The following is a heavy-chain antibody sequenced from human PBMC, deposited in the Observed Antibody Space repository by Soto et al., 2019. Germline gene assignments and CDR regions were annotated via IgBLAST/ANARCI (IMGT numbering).Heavy chain of an antibody. J-gene: IGHJ4*02. CDR3: ARTTKGSGGSVDS. CDR1: GDSISSSAHY. V-gene: IGHV4-39*01. Sequence: SETLSLTCTVSGDSISSSAHYWAWIRQPPGKGLEWIGSIFFSGTTYYNPSLKSRVTMSVDTSKNQFSLNLNSVTAADTTVYYCARTTKGSGGSVDSWGQGILVTVSS. CDR2: IFFSGTT. D-gene: IGHD4-17*01.